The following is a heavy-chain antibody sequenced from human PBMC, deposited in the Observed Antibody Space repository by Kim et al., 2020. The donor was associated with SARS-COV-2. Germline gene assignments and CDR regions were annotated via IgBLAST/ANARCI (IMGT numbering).Heavy chain of an antibody. V-gene: IGHV3-23*01. Sequence: GGSLRLSCAASGFSFSSYDMSWVRQAPGKGLEWVSVISGSGDGTYYADSVKGRFTISRDNSKNTLYLQMKSLRAEDTAVYYCAKKQHGTGKPFDYWGQGTLVTVSS. CDR3: AKKQHGTGKPFDY. CDR2: ISGSGDGT. D-gene: IGHD3-9*01. J-gene: IGHJ4*02. CDR1: GFSFSSYD.